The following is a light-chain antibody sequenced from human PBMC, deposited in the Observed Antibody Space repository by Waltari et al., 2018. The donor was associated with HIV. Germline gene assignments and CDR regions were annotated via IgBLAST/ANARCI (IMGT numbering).Light chain of an antibody. CDR1: KSLLYSSKNKNY. J-gene: IGKJ2*03. CDR3: QQYHSVPYS. Sequence: DVVVTQSPDSLAVSVGETATLNCKSSKSLLYSSKNKNYWAWYQQRAGQRPKLRIYWASTRGSGVPDRFSGSGSETDFTLTISSLQPEDVAVYFCQQYHSVPYSFGQGTKVEVK. V-gene: IGKV4-1*01. CDR2: WAS.